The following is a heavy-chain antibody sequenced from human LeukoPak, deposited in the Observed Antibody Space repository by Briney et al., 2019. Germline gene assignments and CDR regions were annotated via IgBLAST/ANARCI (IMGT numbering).Heavy chain of an antibody. Sequence: ASVKVSCKASGYTFTGYYMHWVRQAPGQGLEWMGWINPNSGGTNYAQKFQGRVTMTRDTSISTAYMELSRLRSDDTAVYYCARASYGANSEDYFDYWGQGTLVTVSS. CDR2: INPNSGGT. D-gene: IGHD4-23*01. CDR1: GYTFTGYY. CDR3: ARASYGANSEDYFDY. V-gene: IGHV1-2*02. J-gene: IGHJ4*02.